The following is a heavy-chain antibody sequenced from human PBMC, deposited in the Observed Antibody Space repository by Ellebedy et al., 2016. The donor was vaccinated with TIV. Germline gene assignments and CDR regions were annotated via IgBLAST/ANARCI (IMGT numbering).Heavy chain of an antibody. CDR3: AKSLHYSSSSFFDF. V-gene: IGHV4-61*02. D-gene: IGHD6-6*01. J-gene: IGHJ4*02. CDR1: GGSISSGSYY. Sequence: SETLSLXXTVSGGSISSGSYYWSWIRQPAGKGLEWIGRIYTSGSTNYNPSLKSRVTMSVDTSKNQFSLKLSSMTAADTAVYYCAKSLHYSSSSFFDFWGQGTLVTVSS. CDR2: IYTSGST.